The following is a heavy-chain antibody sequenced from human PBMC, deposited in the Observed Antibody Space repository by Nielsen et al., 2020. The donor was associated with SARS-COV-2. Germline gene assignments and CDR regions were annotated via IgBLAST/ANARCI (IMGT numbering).Heavy chain of an antibody. CDR3: AIIWSGYTDAFDI. Sequence: GESLKISCAASGFTFSSYSMNWVRQAPGKGLEWVSSISSSSSYIYYADSVKGRFTISRDNAKNSLYLQMNSLRAEGTAVYYCAIIWSGYTDAFDIWGQGTMVTVSS. V-gene: IGHV3-21*01. D-gene: IGHD3-3*01. CDR2: ISSSSSYI. CDR1: GFTFSSYS. J-gene: IGHJ3*02.